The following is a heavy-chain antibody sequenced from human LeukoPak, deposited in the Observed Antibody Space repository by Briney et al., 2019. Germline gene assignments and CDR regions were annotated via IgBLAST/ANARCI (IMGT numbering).Heavy chain of an antibody. CDR2: INPNSGGT. V-gene: IGHV1-2*02. D-gene: IGHD3-22*01. J-gene: IGHJ1*01. CDR1: GYTFTGYY. CDR3: ARDTHLRGYLFAGHFQH. Sequence: ASVKVSCKASGYTFTGYYMHWVRQAPGQGLEWMGWINPNSGGTNYAQKFQGRVTMTRDTSISTAYMELSRLRSDDTAVYYCARDTHLRGYLFAGHFQHWGQGTLVTVSS.